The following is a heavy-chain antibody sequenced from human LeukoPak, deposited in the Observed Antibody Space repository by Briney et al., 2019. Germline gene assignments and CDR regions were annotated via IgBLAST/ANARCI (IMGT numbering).Heavy chain of an antibody. V-gene: IGHV3-23*01. Sequence: PGGSLRLSCAASGFTFSSYAMSWVRQAPGKGLEWVSAISGSGGSTYYADSVKGRFTISRDNAKNSLYLQMNSLRAEDTAVYYCARDPGIAARPIDYWGQGTLVTVSS. CDR1: GFTFSSYA. CDR2: ISGSGGST. J-gene: IGHJ4*02. CDR3: ARDPGIAARPIDY. D-gene: IGHD6-6*01.